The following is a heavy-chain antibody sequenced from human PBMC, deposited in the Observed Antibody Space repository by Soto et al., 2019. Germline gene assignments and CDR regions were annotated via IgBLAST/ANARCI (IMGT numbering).Heavy chain of an antibody. V-gene: IGHV1-46*01. J-gene: IGHJ4*02. CDR3: ARDPPRVYYDSSGLDY. CDR2: INPSGGST. D-gene: IGHD3-22*01. Sequence: GCVKFRFKASGYSFTRYYIHWDRRAPRQGLEWMGIINPSGGSTSYAQKFQGRVTMTRDTSTSTVYMELSSLRSEDTSVYYCARDPPRVYYDSSGLDYWGQGTMVTGSS. CDR1: GYSFTRYY.